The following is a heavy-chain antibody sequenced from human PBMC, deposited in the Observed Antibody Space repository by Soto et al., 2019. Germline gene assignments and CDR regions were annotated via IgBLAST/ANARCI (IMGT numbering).Heavy chain of an antibody. V-gene: IGHV3-15*01. CDR2: FKSEFHGGTT. CDR1: GLTFSDGW. J-gene: IGHJ4*02. Sequence: GGSLRLSCAVSGLTFSDGWMSWVRQAPGEGLEWIGRFKSEFHGGTTAYAAPVKGRFTISTDDSKNTLYLQMNRLKTEDTAVYYCTTVYVVRSLESMIKDYWGQGTLVTVSS. D-gene: IGHD3-10*01. CDR3: TTVYVVRSLESMIKDY.